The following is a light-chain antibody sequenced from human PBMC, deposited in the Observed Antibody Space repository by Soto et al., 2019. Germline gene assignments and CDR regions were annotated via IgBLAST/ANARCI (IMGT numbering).Light chain of an antibody. V-gene: IGKV3-20*01. J-gene: IGKJ1*01. Sequence: EIVLTQSPGTLSLSPGERATLSCRASQSVSTRSLAWYQQKPGQAPRLLISGASSRAADIPDRFSGSGSGTDCTLTISRLEPEDFAGYYCQQYDSSPRTFGQGTKGE. CDR1: QSVSTRS. CDR2: GAS. CDR3: QQYDSSPRT.